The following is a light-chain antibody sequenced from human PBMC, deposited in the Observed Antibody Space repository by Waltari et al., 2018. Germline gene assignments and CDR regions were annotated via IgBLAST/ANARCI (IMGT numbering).Light chain of an antibody. CDR3: QKYGTLPAT. CDR2: DAY. Sequence: EIVLTQSPGHLSLSPGERATLSCRASQSVSRTLAWYQQKPGQAPRLLIYDAYTRATGIADRFRGSGSGTDFSLTISRLEPEDFAVYYCQKYGTLPATFGQGTKVEVK. CDR1: QSVSRT. J-gene: IGKJ1*01. V-gene: IGKV3-20*01.